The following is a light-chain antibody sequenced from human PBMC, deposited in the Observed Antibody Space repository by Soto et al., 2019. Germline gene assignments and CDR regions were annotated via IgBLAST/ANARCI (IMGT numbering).Light chain of an antibody. CDR2: DVS. CDR1: SSDVGGYKY. Sequence: QSALTQSASVSGSPGQSITISCTGTSSDVGGYKYVSWYQQHPGKAPKLIIYDVSNRPSGVSDRFSGSKSGNTASLTISGLQAEDDADYYCSSYAGSITLYVFGPGTKLTVL. V-gene: IGLV2-14*03. J-gene: IGLJ1*01. CDR3: SSYAGSITLYV.